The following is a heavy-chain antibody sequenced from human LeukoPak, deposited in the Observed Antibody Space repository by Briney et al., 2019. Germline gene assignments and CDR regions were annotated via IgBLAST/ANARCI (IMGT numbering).Heavy chain of an antibody. V-gene: IGHV3-7*01. Sequence: PGGSLRLSCAASGFTFSDFWMGWVRQAPGKGLEWVANINQGGSESYYVDSVKGRFTISRDNAKKSLFLQMNNLRAEDTAVYYCTKGRSNHYWGQGTLVTVST. CDR2: INQGGSES. J-gene: IGHJ4*02. CDR3: TKGRSNHY. CDR1: GFTFSDFW. D-gene: IGHD4-11*01.